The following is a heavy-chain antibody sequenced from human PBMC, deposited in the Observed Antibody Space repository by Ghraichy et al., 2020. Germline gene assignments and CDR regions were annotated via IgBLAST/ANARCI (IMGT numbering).Heavy chain of an antibody. V-gene: IGHV3-15*07. J-gene: IGHJ4*02. CDR2: MISKTDGGTT. Sequence: GGSLRLSCAVSGLTFSNAWMNWVRQAPGKGLEWVGRMISKTDGGTTDYAAPVKGRFIISRDDSEDTLYLQMNSLKTEDTAMYYCTTDRWNGGDYAYWGPGTLVTVSS. CDR3: TTDRWNGGDYAY. D-gene: IGHD4-17*01. CDR1: GLTFSNAW.